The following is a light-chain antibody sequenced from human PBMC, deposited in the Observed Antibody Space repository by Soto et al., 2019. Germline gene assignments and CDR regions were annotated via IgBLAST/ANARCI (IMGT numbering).Light chain of an antibody. CDR2: DAS. CDR1: QSVSSY. Sequence: EIVWTQSPATLSLSPGERATLSCRASQSVSSYLAWYQQPPGQAPLLLIYDASNRATAIPARFSSSGSGTDFTLTTSSLEREDFASYYCQQRRNWPPVTFGGGNKVESK. J-gene: IGKJ4*01. V-gene: IGKV3-11*01. CDR3: QQRRNWPPVT.